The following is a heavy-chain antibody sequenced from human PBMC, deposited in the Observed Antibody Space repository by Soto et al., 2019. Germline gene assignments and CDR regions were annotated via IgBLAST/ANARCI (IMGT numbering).Heavy chain of an antibody. CDR1: GYTFTGYY. Sequence: GASVKVSCKASGYTFTGYYMHWVRQAPGQGLEWVGWINPNSGGTNYAQKFQGWVTMTRDTSISTAYMELSRPRSDDTAVYYCARSAMVNDYYYGMDVWGQGTTVTVSS. CDR3: ARSAMVNDYYYGMDV. V-gene: IGHV1-2*04. J-gene: IGHJ6*02. D-gene: IGHD5-18*01. CDR2: INPNSGGT.